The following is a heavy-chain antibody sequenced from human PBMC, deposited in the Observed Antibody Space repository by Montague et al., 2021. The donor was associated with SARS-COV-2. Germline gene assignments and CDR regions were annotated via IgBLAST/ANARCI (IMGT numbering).Heavy chain of an antibody. CDR3: VRGIEAAGSYDY. V-gene: IGHV6-1*01. D-gene: IGHD6-13*01. CDR2: TYYRSMWKS. CDR1: GDSVSSNSAT. J-gene: IGHJ4*02. Sequence: CAISGDSVSSNSATWNWIRQSPSRGLEWLGRTYYRSMWKSDYACXXKSRIAINPDISKNQFSLQLSSVTPEDTALYYCVRGIEAAGSYDYWGQGTLVTVSS.